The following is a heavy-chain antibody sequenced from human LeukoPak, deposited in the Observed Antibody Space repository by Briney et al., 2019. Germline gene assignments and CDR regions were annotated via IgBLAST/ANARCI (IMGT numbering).Heavy chain of an antibody. J-gene: IGHJ6*03. CDR3: ARVSRYCSSTSCYGDYYYYYMDV. D-gene: IGHD2-2*01. CDR1: GYTFTGYY. CDR2: INPNSGGT. Sequence: AASVKVSRKASGYTFTGYYMHWVRQAPGQGLEWMGWINPNSGGTNYAQKFQGRVTMTRDTSISTAYMELSRLRSDDTAVYYCARVSRYCSSTSCYGDYYYYYMDVWGKGTTVTVSS. V-gene: IGHV1-2*02.